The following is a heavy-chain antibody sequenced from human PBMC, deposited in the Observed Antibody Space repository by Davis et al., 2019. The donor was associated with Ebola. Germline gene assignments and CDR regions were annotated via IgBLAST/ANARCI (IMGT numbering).Heavy chain of an antibody. V-gene: IGHV4-61*01. Sequence: GSLRLSCTVSGGSISSSSYYWSWIRQPPGKGLEWIGYIYYSGSTNYNPSLKSRVTISVDTSKNQFSLKLSSVTAADTAVYYCARRYCSGGSCYYGYWGQGTLVTVSS. CDR3: ARRYCSGGSCYYGY. J-gene: IGHJ4*02. CDR1: GGSISSSSYY. CDR2: IYYSGST. D-gene: IGHD2-15*01.